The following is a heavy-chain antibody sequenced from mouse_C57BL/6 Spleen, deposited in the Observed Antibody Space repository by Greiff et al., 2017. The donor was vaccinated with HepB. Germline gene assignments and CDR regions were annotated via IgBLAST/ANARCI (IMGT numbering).Heavy chain of an antibody. Sequence: QVQLKQPGAELVKPGASVKLSCKASGYTFTSYWMHWVKQRPGRGLEWIGRIDPNSGGTKYNEKFKSKATLTVDKPSSTAYMQLSSLTSEDSAVYYGESAVYYGDSGGGAMDYWGQGTSVTVSS. J-gene: IGHJ4*01. CDR2: IDPNSGGT. CDR1: GYTFTSYW. CDR3: ESAVYYGDSGGGAMDY. D-gene: IGHD2-13*01. V-gene: IGHV1-72*01.